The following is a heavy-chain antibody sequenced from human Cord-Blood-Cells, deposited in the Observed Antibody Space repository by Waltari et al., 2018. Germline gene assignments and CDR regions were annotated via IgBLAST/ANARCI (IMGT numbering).Heavy chain of an antibody. D-gene: IGHD5-12*01. CDR2: IYHSGSS. V-gene: IGHV4-38-2*01. Sequence: QVQLQESGPGLVKPSETLSLTCAVSGYSISSGYYWGWIRQPPGTGLEWIGSIYHSGSSYYNPSLKSRVTRAGDTSKNQFSLERGSVTAAGTAVYYWATLTQGLRLRAYYFDYWGQGTLVTVSS. CDR3: ATLTQGLRLRAYYFDY. J-gene: IGHJ4*02. CDR1: GYSISSGYY.